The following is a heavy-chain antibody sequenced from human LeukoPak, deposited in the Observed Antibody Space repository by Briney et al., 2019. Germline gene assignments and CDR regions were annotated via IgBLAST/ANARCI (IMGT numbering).Heavy chain of an antibody. CDR3: AKGPYCSSTSCYTGGQDFDY. J-gene: IGHJ4*02. CDR2: IRYDGSNK. Sequence: PGGSLRLSCAASGFTFSSYGMHWVRQAPGKGLEWVAFIRYDGSNKYYADSVKGRFTISRGNSKNTLYLQMISLRAEDTAVYYCAKGPYCSSTSCYTGGQDFDYWGQGTLVTVSS. CDR1: GFTFSSYG. V-gene: IGHV3-30*02. D-gene: IGHD2-2*02.